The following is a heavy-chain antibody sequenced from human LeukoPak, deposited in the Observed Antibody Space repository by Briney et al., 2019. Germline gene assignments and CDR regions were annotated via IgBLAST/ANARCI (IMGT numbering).Heavy chain of an antibody. CDR1: GDSVSSYY. D-gene: IGHD6-13*01. Sequence: PSETLSLTCTVSGDSVSSYYWSWIRQPPGKGLEWIGYIYYIGNINYNPSLKSRATISVDTSKNQFSLQLSSVTAADTAVYYCARAGSSWSFDYWGQGALVTVSS. CDR3: ARAGSSWSFDY. J-gene: IGHJ4*02. V-gene: IGHV4-59*02. CDR2: IYYIGNI.